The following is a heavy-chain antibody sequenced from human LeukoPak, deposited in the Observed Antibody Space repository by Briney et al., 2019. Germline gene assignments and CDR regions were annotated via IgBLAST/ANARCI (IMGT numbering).Heavy chain of an antibody. J-gene: IGHJ2*01. CDR2: ISWNSYTT. CDR3: AKGISYWYFDH. CDR1: GFTIDDYA. V-gene: IGHV3-9*01. Sequence: GGSLRLSCAASGFTIDDYAMHWVRQAPGKGLEWVSGISWNSYTTGYADSVKNRFTISRDNAKNSLYLQMNSLRAEDTALYYCAKGISYWYFDHWGRGTLVTVPS.